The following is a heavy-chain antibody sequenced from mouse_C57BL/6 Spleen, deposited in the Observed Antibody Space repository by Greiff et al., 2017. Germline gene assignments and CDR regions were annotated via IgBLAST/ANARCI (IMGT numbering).Heavy chain of an antibody. CDR2: ISSGSSTI. Sequence: EVKLVESGGGLVKPGGSLKLSCAASGFTFSDYGMHWVRQAPEKGLAWVAYISSGSSTIYYADTVKGRFTISRDNAKNTLFLQMTSLRSEDTAMYYCAKYYYGSSYYAMDYWGQGTSGTVAS. J-gene: IGHJ4*01. D-gene: IGHD1-1*01. V-gene: IGHV5-17*01. CDR3: AKYYYGSSYYAMDY. CDR1: GFTFSDYG.